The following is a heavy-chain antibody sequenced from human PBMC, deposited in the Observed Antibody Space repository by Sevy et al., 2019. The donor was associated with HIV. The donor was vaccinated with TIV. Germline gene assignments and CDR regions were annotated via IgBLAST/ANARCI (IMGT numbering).Heavy chain of an antibody. D-gene: IGHD2-2*01. J-gene: IGHJ4*02. CDR3: ARTVSIVVVPAAIFDY. V-gene: IGHV4-39*01. CDR1: DGSISSSSYY. CDR2: IYYSGST. Sequence: SETLSLTCTVSDGSISSSSYYWGWIRQPPGKGLEWIGSIYYSGSTYYNPSLKSRVTISVDTSKNQFSLKLSSVTAADTAVYYCARTVSIVVVPAAIFDYWGQGTLVTVSS.